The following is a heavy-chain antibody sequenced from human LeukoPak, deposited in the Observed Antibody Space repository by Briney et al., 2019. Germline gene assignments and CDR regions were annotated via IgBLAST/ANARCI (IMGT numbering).Heavy chain of an antibody. V-gene: IGHV1-8*01. D-gene: IGHD3-10*01. CDR1: GYTFTNYD. J-gene: IGHJ4*02. CDR2: MNPNSGNT. Sequence: GASVKVSCKASGYTFTNYDINWVRQAAGQGLEWMGWMNPNSGNTGYAQKFQGRVTMTRNTSISTAYMELSSLKSEDTAVYYCARHLKYYYGSGSLGDFDYWGQGTLVTVSS. CDR3: ARHLKYYYGSGSLGDFDY.